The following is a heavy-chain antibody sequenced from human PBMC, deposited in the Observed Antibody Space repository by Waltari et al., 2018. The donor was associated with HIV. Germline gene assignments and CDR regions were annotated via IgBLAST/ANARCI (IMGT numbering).Heavy chain of an antibody. V-gene: IGHV3-66*01. D-gene: IGHD3-10*01. Sequence: EVQLVESGGGLVQPGGSLRLSCAASGFAVIRNYISWGRLAPGKGLVVCSIICIGGTTHYTEFVKDRFTISRKNSKNTLYLQMNSLGAEDTAVYYCARDPLLRGGNRGQSPHWGQGALVTVSS. CDR3: ARDPLLRGGNRGQSPH. CDR1: GFAVIRNY. J-gene: IGHJ4*02. CDR2: ICIGGTT.